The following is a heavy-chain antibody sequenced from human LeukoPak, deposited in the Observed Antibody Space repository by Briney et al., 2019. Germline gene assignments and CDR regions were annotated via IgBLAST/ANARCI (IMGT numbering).Heavy chain of an antibody. V-gene: IGHV4-61*02. CDR3: ARVSGYDWESFYDY. CDR1: GGSISSGSYY. J-gene: IGHJ4*02. D-gene: IGHD5-12*01. CDR2: VYISGST. Sequence: SETLSLTCTVSGGSISSGSYYWTWIRQPAGKGLEWIGRVYISGSTNYNPSLKSRVTISVDTSKNQFSLKLSSVTAADTAVYYCARVSGYDWESFYDYWGQGTLVTVSS.